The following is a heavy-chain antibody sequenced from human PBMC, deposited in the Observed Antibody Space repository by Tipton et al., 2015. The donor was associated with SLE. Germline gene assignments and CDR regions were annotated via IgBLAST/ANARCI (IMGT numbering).Heavy chain of an antibody. D-gene: IGHD5-24*01. V-gene: IGHV3-7*01. J-gene: IGHJ4*02. CDR1: GFTFSNAW. CDR3: ARVQGRWLQSIHFDY. CDR2: IKQDGSEK. Sequence: QLVQSGGGLVKPGGSLRLSCAASGFTFSNAWMSWVRQAPGKGLEWVANIKQDGSEKYYVDSVKGRFTISRDNAKNSLYLQMNSLRAEDTAVYYCARVQGRWLQSIHFDYWGQGTLVTVSS.